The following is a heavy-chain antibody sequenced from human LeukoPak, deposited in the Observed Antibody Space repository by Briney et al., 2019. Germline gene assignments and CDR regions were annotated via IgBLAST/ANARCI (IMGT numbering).Heavy chain of an antibody. V-gene: IGHV3-30*03. CDR3: ARARALFDY. CDR2: ISYDGSNK. Sequence: GGSLRLSCAASGFTFSSYGMHWVRQAPGKGLEWVAVISYDGSNKYYADSVKGRFTISRDNSKNTLYLQMNSLRAEDTAVYYCARARALFDYWGQGTPVTVSS. CDR1: GFTFSSYG. J-gene: IGHJ4*02.